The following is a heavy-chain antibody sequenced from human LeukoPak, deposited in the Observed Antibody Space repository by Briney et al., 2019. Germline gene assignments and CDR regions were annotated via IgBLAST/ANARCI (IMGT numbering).Heavy chain of an antibody. CDR3: AKDRYGVFGNHFDY. CDR1: GFTFSSFA. CDR2: ISGSGGST. Sequence: PGGSLRLSCAVSGFTFSSFAISWVRQAPGQGLEWVSLISGSGGSTYYADSVKGRFTISRDNSKNTLYLQMNSLRAEDTAIYYCAKDRYGVFGNHFDYWGQGTLVTVSS. D-gene: IGHD4/OR15-4a*01. V-gene: IGHV3-23*01. J-gene: IGHJ4*02.